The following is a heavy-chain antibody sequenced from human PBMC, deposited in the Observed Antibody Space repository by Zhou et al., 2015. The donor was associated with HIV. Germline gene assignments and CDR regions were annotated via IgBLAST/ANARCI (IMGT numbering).Heavy chain of an antibody. V-gene: IGHV1-69*12. CDR1: ADTFSSYA. J-gene: IGHJ5*01. Sequence: QVQLVQSGAEVKKPGSFVKVSCKASADTFSSYAFAWVRQVPGQGLEWMGGIIPIFAASTYAQKFQDRVTINADESTSTTSMFLGDLTSEDTAIYYCAKEVVAGSWGFGSWGQGTLVTVTS. CDR2: IIPIFAAS. CDR3: AKEVVAGSWGFGS. D-gene: IGHD2-15*01.